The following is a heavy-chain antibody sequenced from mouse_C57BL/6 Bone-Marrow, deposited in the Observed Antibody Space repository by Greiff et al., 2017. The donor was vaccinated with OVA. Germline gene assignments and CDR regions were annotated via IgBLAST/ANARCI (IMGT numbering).Heavy chain of an antibody. CDR3: ARDGNYVCAY. CDR1: GYAFSSSW. V-gene: IGHV1-82*01. CDR2: IYPGDGDT. Sequence: VQLQQSGPELVKPGASVKISCKASGYAFSSSWMNWVKQRPGKGLEWIGRIYPGDGDTNYNGKFKGKATLTADKSSSPAYMQLSSLTSEDSAVYFCARDGNYVCAYWGQGTLVTVSA. J-gene: IGHJ3*01. D-gene: IGHD2-1*01.